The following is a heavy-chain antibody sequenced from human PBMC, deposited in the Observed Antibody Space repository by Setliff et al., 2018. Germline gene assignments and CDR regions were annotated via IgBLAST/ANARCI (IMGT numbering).Heavy chain of an antibody. D-gene: IGHD2-2*01. CDR2: ISTDGSSI. Sequence: PGGSLRLSCVTSGFTFSTYWMHWVRQAPGQGLVWVARISTDGSSITYADSVKGRFTISRDNAKNSLYLQMNSLRAGDTAIYYCARTLAMPFSWGQGTLVTVSS. CDR1: GFTFSTYW. CDR3: ARTLAMPFS. J-gene: IGHJ5*02. V-gene: IGHV3-74*03.